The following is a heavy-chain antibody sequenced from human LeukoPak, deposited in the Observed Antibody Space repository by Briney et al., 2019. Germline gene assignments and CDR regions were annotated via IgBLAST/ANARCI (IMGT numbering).Heavy chain of an antibody. CDR3: ARERLGGSSSFDY. J-gene: IGHJ4*02. CDR2: IIPIFGTA. Sequence: SVNVSCKASGGTFSSYAISWVRQAPGQGLEWMGGIIPIFGTANYAQKFQGRVTITADESTSTAYMELSSLRSEDTAVYYCARERLGGSSSFDYWGQGTLVTVSS. V-gene: IGHV1-69*13. CDR1: GGTFSSYA. D-gene: IGHD6-6*01.